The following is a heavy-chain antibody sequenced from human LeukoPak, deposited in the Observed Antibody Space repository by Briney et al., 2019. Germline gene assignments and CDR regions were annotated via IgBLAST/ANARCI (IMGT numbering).Heavy chain of an antibody. CDR3: TTAPPGYGGNSEYFDY. CDR2: IKSKTDGGTT. Sequence: GGSLRLSCAASGFTFSNAWMSWVRQAPGKGLEWVGRIKSKTDGGTTDYAAPVKGRFTISRDDSKNTLYLQMNSLKTEDTAVYYCTTAPPGYGGNSEYFDYWGQGTLVTVSS. J-gene: IGHJ4*02. D-gene: IGHD4-23*01. CDR1: GFTFSNAW. V-gene: IGHV3-15*01.